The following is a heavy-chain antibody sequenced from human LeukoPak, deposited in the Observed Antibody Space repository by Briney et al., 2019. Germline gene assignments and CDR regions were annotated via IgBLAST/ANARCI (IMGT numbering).Heavy chain of an antibody. CDR3: ARPAYCGGNCYYFPDY. D-gene: IGHD2-21*02. CDR1: GFTFSYYF. J-gene: IGHJ4*02. CDR2: IDSSGTI. V-gene: IGHV3-11*04. Sequence: GGSLRLSCAAPGFTFSYYFMSWIRQGPGKGLEWVSHIDSSGTIYYADSVKGRATICRDNAKNSLYLQMNSLRAEETAVYYCARPAYCGGNCYYFPDYWGQGTLVTVSS.